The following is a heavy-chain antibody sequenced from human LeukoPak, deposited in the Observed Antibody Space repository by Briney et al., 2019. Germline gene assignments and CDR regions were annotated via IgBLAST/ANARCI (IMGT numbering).Heavy chain of an antibody. CDR2: INSDGSST. CDR1: GFTFSSYW. V-gene: IGHV3-74*01. CDR3: ARRQPLGCSGTSCYAGPVDY. Sequence: GGSLRLSCAASGFTFSSYWMHWVRQAPGKGLVWVSRINSDGSSTSYADSVKGRFTISRDNGKNSLYLQMNSLRAEDTAVYYCARRQPLGCSGTSCYAGPVDYWGQGTLVTVSS. J-gene: IGHJ4*02. D-gene: IGHD2-2*01.